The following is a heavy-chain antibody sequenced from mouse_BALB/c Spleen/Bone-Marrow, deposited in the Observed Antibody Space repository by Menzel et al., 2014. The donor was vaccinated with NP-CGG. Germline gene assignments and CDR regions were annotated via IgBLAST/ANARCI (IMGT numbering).Heavy chain of an antibody. CDR3: ARRYYGSSFSYFDY. CDR1: GFTFGSFG. D-gene: IGHD1-1*01. V-gene: IGHV5-17*02. J-gene: IGHJ2*01. Sequence: EVKLVESGGGLVQPGGSRKLSCAASGFTFGSFGMHWVRQAPEKGLEWVAYISSGSSTIYYADTVKGRFTISRDNPKNTLFLQMTSLRSEDTAMYYCARRYYGSSFSYFDYWGQGTTLTVSS. CDR2: ISSGSSTI.